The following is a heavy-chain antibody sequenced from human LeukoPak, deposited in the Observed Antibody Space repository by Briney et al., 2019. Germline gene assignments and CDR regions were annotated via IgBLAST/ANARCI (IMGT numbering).Heavy chain of an antibody. D-gene: IGHD2-2*01. J-gene: IGHJ6*02. CDR2: INPSGGST. CDR3: ARDKEVVVVPAAADYYGMDV. V-gene: IGHV1-46*01. Sequence: GASVKVSCKASGYTFTSYYMHWVRQAPGQGLEWMGIINPSGGSTSYAQKFQGRVTMTRDTSTSTVYMELSSLRYEDTAVYYCARDKEVVVVPAAADYYGMDVWGQGTTVTVSS. CDR1: GYTFTSYY.